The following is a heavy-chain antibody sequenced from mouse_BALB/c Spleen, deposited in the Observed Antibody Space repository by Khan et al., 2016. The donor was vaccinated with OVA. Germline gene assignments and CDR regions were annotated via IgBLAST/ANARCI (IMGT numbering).Heavy chain of an antibody. CDR2: INPYNDDT. D-gene: IGHD2-2*01. CDR3: TRGGYASFAY. CDR1: GYTFTSYV. J-gene: IGHJ3*01. Sequence: VQLQQSGPELVKPGASVKMSCKATGYTFTSYVMYWVSQKPGQGLEWIGYINPYNDDTKYNEKFKGKATLTSDKSSSTAYMDLSSLTSEDSAVYYCTRGGYASFAYWGQGTLVTVSA. V-gene: IGHV1S136*01.